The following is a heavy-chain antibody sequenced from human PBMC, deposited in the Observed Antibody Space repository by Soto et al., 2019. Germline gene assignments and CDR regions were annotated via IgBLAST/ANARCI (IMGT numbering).Heavy chain of an antibody. CDR3: ARTYYDILTDYYNYFDY. CDR1: GGSFSGYY. CDR2: INHSGST. J-gene: IGHJ4*02. D-gene: IGHD3-9*01. Sequence: KTSETLSLTCAVYGGSFSGYYWSWIRQPPGKGLEWIGEINHSGSTNYNPSLKSRVTISVDTSKNHFSLKLSSVTAADTAVYYCARTYYDILTDYYNYFDYWGQGTLVTVSS. V-gene: IGHV4-34*01.